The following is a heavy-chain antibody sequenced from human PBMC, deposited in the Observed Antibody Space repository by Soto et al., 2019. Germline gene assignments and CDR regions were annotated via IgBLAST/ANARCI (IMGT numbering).Heavy chain of an antibody. CDR2: IYHSGST. CDR1: GYSIISGYY. J-gene: IGHJ5*02. Sequence: SATLSLTCAVSGYSIISGYYWGWIRQPPGKGLEWIGSIYHSGSTYYNPSLKSRVTISVDTSKNQFSLKLSSVTAADTAVYYCARDLQQLVLGNWFDPWGQGTLVTVSS. D-gene: IGHD6-13*01. V-gene: IGHV4-38-2*02. CDR3: ARDLQQLVLGNWFDP.